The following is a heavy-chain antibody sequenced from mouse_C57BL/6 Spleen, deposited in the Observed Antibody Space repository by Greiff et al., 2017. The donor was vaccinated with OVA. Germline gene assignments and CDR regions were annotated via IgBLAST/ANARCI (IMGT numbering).Heavy chain of an antibody. V-gene: IGHV5-17*01. CDR1: GFTFSDYG. J-gene: IGHJ3*01. CDR2: ISSGSSTI. Sequence: EVKLVESGGGLVKPGGSLKLSCAASGFTFSDYGMHWVRQAPEKGLEWVAYISSGSSTIYYADTVKGRFTISRDNAKNTLFLQMTSLRSEDTAMYYCASLLGFAYWGQGTLVTVSA. D-gene: IGHD2-1*01. CDR3: ASLLGFAY.